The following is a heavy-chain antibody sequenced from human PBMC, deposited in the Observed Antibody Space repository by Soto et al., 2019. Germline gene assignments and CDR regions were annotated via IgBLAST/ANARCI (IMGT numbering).Heavy chain of an antibody. D-gene: IGHD2-15*01. CDR3: ASSGGSGLGAFDI. V-gene: IGHV1-46*03. CDR2: INPSGGST. J-gene: IGHJ3*02. Sequence: ASVKVSCKASGYTFTSYYMHWVRQAPGQGLEWMGIINPSGGSTSYAQKFQGRVTMTRDTSTSTVYMELSSLRSEDTAVYYCASSGGSGLGAFDIWGQGTMVTVS. CDR1: GYTFTSYY.